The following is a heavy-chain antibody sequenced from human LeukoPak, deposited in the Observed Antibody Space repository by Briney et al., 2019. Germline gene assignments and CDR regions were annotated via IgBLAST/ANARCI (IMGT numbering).Heavy chain of an antibody. Sequence: PGGSLRLSCAASGFTVSSAYMSWVRQAPGKGLEWVSVIYSGGSTYYADSVKGRFTISRDNSKNTLYLQMNSLRTEDTAVYYCARAARDGRGDFCFDFWGQGTRVTVSS. CDR3: ARAARDGRGDFCFDF. V-gene: IGHV3-53*01. J-gene: IGHJ4*02. CDR1: GFTVSSAY. CDR2: IYSGGST. D-gene: IGHD3-10*01.